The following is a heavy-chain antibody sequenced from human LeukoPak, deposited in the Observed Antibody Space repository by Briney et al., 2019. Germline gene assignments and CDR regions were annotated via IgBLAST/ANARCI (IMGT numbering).Heavy chain of an antibody. D-gene: IGHD6-13*01. CDR2: INHSGST. J-gene: IGHJ4*02. Sequence: SETLSLTCTVSGGSISSGGYYWSWIRQPPGKGLEWIGEINHSGSTNYNPSLKSRVTISVDTSKNQFSLKLSSVTAADTAVYYCASRTYSRTGGGLLYYFDYWGQGTLVTVSS. CDR1: GGSISSGGYY. CDR3: ASRTYSRTGGGLLYYFDY. V-gene: IGHV4-39*07.